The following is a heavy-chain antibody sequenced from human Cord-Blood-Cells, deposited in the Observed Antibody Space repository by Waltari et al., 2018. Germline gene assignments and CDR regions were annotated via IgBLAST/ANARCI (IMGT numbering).Heavy chain of an antibody. J-gene: IGHJ4*02. CDR2: IGSSSSYI. CDR1: GFTFSSYS. V-gene: IGHV3-21*01. D-gene: IGHD3-22*01. Sequence: EVQLVESGGGLVKPGGSLRLSCAASGFTFSSYSMHWVRQAPGKGLGWVCAIGSSSSYIYYADSVKGRFTISRDNAKNSLYLQMNSLRAEDTAVYYCARGGGSGYYFDYWGQGTLVTVSS. CDR3: ARGGGSGYYFDY.